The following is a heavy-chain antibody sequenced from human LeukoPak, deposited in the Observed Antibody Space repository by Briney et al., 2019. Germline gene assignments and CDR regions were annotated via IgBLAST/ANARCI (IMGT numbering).Heavy chain of an antibody. V-gene: IGHV3-23*01. CDR1: GFTFSSYG. CDR2: ISGSGGST. D-gene: IGHD3-22*01. J-gene: IGHJ4*02. Sequence: GGSLRLSCAASGFTFSSYGMSWVRQAPGKGLEWVSAISGSGGSTYYADSVKGRFTISRGNSKNTLYLQMNSLRAEDTAVYYCAKGGGYDSSGYQVHYWGQGTLVTVSS. CDR3: AKGGGYDSSGYQVHY.